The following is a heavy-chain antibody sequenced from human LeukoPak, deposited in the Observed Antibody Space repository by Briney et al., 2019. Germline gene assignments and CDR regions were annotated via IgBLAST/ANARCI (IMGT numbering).Heavy chain of an antibody. V-gene: IGHV1-8*01. J-gene: IGHJ6*02. Sequence: ASVKVSCKASGYTFTSYEINWVRQATGQGLEWMGWMNPNSGNTGYAQKFQGRVTMTRNTSISTAYMELSSLRSEDTAVYYCARGPIMVRGVINHYYYGMDVWGQGTTVTVSS. CDR3: ARGPIMVRGVINHYYYGMDV. CDR2: MNPNSGNT. D-gene: IGHD3-10*01. CDR1: GYTFTSYE.